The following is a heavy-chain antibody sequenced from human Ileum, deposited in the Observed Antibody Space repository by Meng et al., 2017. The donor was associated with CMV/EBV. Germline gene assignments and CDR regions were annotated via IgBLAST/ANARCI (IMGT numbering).Heavy chain of an antibody. J-gene: IGHJ4*02. CDR3: ARVAQRYYDFWSGNDFDY. V-gene: IGHV3-7*03. CDR2: IKQDGSEK. D-gene: IGHD3-3*01. Sequence: GESLKISCAASGFTFSSYWMSWVRQAPGKGLEWVANIKQDGSEKYYVDSVKGRFTISRDNAKNSLYLQMNSLRAEDTAVYYCARVAQRYYDFWSGNDFDYWGQGTRVTCAS. CDR1: GFTFSSYW.